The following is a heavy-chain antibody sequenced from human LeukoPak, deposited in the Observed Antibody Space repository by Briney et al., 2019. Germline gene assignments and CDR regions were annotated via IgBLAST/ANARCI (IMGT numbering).Heavy chain of an antibody. D-gene: IGHD6-19*01. CDR2: ITGSGDRT. J-gene: IGHJ4*02. V-gene: IGHV3-23*01. CDR1: GFTFSSDS. Sequence: GGSLRLSCTASGFTFSSDSMSWVRQAPGKGLEWVSLITGSGDRTFYADSVKGRFTISRDNSENTLYLQMNSLRAEDTAVYYCAKPRGNIAVAGPYDYWGQGTLVTVSS. CDR3: AKPRGNIAVAGPYDY.